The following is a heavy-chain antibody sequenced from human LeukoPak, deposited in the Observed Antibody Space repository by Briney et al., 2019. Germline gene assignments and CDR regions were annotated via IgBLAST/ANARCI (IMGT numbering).Heavy chain of an antibody. CDR3: ARGIHDSSGYYLVDY. V-gene: IGHV4-4*02. J-gene: IGHJ4*02. Sequence: ASETLSLTCAVSGGSISSSNWWSWVGQPPGKGLEWIGEIYHSGSTNYNPSLKSRVTISVDKSKNQFSLKLSSVTAADTAVYYCARGIHDSSGYYLVDYWGQGTLVTVSS. D-gene: IGHD3-22*01. CDR2: IYHSGST. CDR1: GGSISSSNW.